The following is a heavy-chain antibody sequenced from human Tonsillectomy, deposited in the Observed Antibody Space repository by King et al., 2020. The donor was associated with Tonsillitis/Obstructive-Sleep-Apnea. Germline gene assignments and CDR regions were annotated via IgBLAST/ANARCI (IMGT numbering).Heavy chain of an antibody. D-gene: IGHD1-26*01. CDR2: IGYDGGKK. CDR3: ARDIATFDS. Sequence: VQLVESGGGVAQPGRSLRLSCAASGFTFSSYGMHWVRQAPGKGLEWVAAIGYDGGKKYYVDSVKGRFTISRDDSKSTLYLQMNSLRDDDTAMYYCARDIATFDSWGRGTLVTVSA. CDR1: GFTFSSYG. V-gene: IGHV3-33*01. J-gene: IGHJ4*02.